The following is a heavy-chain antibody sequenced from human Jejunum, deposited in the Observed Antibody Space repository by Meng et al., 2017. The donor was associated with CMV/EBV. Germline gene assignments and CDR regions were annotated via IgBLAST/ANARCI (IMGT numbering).Heavy chain of an antibody. CDR1: GDSMSSSTYY. CDR3: ARVRYSSTSEMDY. D-gene: IGHD6-6*01. CDR2: VSKSGTN. Sequence: SGDSMSSSTYYWGWIRQTQGKGLEWIGSVSKSGTNYYNPSLRGRVAMSIDTSKQQFSLNLASLTAADTAAYFCARVRYSSTSEMDYWGQGTLVTVSS. V-gene: IGHV4-39*07. J-gene: IGHJ4*02.